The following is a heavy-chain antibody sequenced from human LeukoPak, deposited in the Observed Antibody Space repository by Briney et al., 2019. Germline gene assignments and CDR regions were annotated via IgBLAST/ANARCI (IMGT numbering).Heavy chain of an antibody. Sequence: GGSLRLSCAASGFTFSSYAMSWVRQAPGKGLEWVSNINWNGGSTGYADSVKGRFTISRDNSKNTLYLQMNSLRAEDTAVYYCAKSGYNRFDYWGQGTLVTVSS. CDR1: GFTFSSYA. V-gene: IGHV3-23*01. J-gene: IGHJ4*02. D-gene: IGHD5-24*01. CDR3: AKSGYNRFDY. CDR2: INWNGGST.